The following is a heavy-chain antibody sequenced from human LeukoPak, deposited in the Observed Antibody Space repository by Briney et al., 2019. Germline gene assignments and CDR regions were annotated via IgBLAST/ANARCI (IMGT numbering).Heavy chain of an antibody. Sequence: PGGSLRLSCAASGFTFSSYSMNWVRQAPGKGLEWVSYISSSSSTIYYADSVKGRFTISRDNAENSLYLQMNSLRAEDTAVYYCARESSVKDFDYWGQGTLVTVSS. CDR3: ARESSVKDFDY. D-gene: IGHD2-2*01. CDR1: GFTFSSYS. J-gene: IGHJ4*02. CDR2: ISSSSSTI. V-gene: IGHV3-48*01.